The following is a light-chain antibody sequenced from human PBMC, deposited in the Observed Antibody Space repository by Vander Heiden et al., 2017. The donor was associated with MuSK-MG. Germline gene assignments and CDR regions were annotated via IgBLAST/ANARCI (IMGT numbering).Light chain of an antibody. CDR2: SNN. V-gene: IGLV1-44*01. CDR3: AAWDDSLNGVV. CDR1: SANIGSNT. J-gene: IGLJ2*01. Sequence: QSVLTQPPSASGTPGPRVNISCSGSSANIGSNTVSGYQQLPGTAPNLLIYSNNQRTSGVPDRFSGAKSGTSASLAISGLQSEDEADYYCAAWDDSLNGVVFGGGTKLTVL.